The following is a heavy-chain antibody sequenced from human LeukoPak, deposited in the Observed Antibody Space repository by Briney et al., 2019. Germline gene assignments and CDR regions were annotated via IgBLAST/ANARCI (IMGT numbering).Heavy chain of an antibody. CDR1: GVSISSGGYY. J-gene: IGHJ4*02. V-gene: IGHV4-31*03. D-gene: IGHD3-10*01. Sequence: PSETLSPTCTVSGVSISSGGYYWSWIRQHPGKGLEWIGYIYYSGSTYYNPSLKSRVTISVDTSKNQFSLKLSSVTAADTAVYYCARDTHYGSGTRFDYWGQGTLVTVSS. CDR3: ARDTHYGSGTRFDY. CDR2: IYYSGST.